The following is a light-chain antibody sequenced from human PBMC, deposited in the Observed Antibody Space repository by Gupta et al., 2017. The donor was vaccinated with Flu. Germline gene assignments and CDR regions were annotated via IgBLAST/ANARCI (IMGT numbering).Light chain of an antibody. CDR2: GNN. Sequence: ISCSGSSANSGRNTVNCDQQLPGTAPNLLIYGNNQRHAGVPDRCSGSKSGTAASMASSGLQSEEEADDYCAAWDDRLSGHYVLGTGTKVTVL. J-gene: IGLJ1*01. CDR1: SANSGRNT. CDR3: AAWDDRLSGHYV. V-gene: IGLV1-44*01.